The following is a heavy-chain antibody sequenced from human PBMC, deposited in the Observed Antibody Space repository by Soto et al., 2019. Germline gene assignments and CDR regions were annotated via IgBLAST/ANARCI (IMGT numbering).Heavy chain of an antibody. Sequence: ASVNVSWKSSGCSFTSCCRIGVRGTPGQGLEWMGWISAYNGNTNYAQKLQGRVTMTTDTSTSTAYMELRSLRSDDTAVYYCARDHCSSTSCYTAVDYWGQGTLVTVS. D-gene: IGHD2-2*02. V-gene: IGHV1-18*04. CDR1: GCSFTSCC. J-gene: IGHJ4*02. CDR3: ARDHCSSTSCYTAVDY. CDR2: ISAYNGNT.